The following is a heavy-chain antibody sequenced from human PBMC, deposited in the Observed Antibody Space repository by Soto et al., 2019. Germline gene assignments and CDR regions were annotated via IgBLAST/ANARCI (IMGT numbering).Heavy chain of an antibody. D-gene: IGHD3-10*01. Sequence: GPGWASETLSLTCTVSGYSISSGYYWGWIRQPPGKGLEWIGSIYHSGSTYYNPSLKSRVTISVDTSKNQFSLKLSSVTAADTAVYYCARRPWFGEDRGGMDVWGQGTTVTVSS. V-gene: IGHV4-38-2*02. CDR2: IYHSGST. CDR3: ARRPWFGEDRGGMDV. CDR1: GYSISSGYY. J-gene: IGHJ6*02.